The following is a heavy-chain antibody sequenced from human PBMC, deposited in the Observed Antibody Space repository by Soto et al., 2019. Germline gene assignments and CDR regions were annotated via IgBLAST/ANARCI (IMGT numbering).Heavy chain of an antibody. Sequence: QVQLQESGPGLVKPSDPLSLTCGVSGSSFRNVNCGVGIRQPPGKGRGGIGYIHHFGYTYSNPSLKSRLTMSVDTSKNQFSLKLSSVTAVDTAVYYCATKDNGKYFFDSWGQGTLVTVSS. CDR2: IHHFGYT. D-gene: IGHD1-26*01. CDR1: GSSFRNVNC. J-gene: IGHJ4*02. CDR3: ATKDNGKYFFDS. V-gene: IGHV4-28*01.